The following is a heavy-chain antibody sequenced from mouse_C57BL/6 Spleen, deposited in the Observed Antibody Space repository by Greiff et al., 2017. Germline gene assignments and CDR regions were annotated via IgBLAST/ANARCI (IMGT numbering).Heavy chain of an antibody. CDR2: IRYDGSN. CDR1: GYSITSGYY. D-gene: IGHD2-2*01. V-gene: IGHV3-6*01. Sequence: ESGPGLVKPSQSLSLTCSVTGYSITSGYYWNWIRQFPGNKLEWMGYIRYDGSNNYNPSLKNRISITRDTSKNQFFLKLNSVTTEDTATYYCASGGGYEFDYWGQGTTLTVSS. J-gene: IGHJ2*01. CDR3: ASGGGYEFDY.